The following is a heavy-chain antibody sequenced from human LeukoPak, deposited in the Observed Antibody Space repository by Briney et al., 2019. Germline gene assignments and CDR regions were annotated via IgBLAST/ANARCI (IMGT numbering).Heavy chain of an antibody. CDR1: GYTFTNYY. CDR2: INPGGTT. Sequence: ASVKVSCKASGYTFTNYYIYWVRQAPGQGLEWMGLINPGGTTNYAQKFQGRATMTKDTSTNTVYMELSSLGSEDTAVYYCARGLPATFDYWGQGTLVTVSS. CDR3: ARGLPATFDY. D-gene: IGHD2-2*01. V-gene: IGHV1-46*03. J-gene: IGHJ4*02.